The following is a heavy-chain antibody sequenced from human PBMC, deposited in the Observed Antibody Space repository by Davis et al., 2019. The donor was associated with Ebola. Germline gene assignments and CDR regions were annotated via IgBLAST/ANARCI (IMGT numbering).Heavy chain of an antibody. CDR1: GFIFSSYV. Sequence: GESLKISCAASGFIFSSYVMSWVRQAPGKGLEWVAVISYDGSNKYYADSVKGRFTISRDNSKNTLYLQMNSLRAEDTAVYYCAKGGSAMVTGFDYWGQGTLVTVSS. CDR3: AKGGSAMVTGFDY. CDR2: ISYDGSNK. D-gene: IGHD5-18*01. V-gene: IGHV3-30*18. J-gene: IGHJ4*02.